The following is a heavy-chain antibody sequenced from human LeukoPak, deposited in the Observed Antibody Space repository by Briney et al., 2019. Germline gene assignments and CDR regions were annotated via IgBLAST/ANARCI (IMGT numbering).Heavy chain of an antibody. CDR1: GGSISSSSYY. CDR3: ARQCVNSSGWYLGGYYMDV. V-gene: IGHV4-39*01. Sequence: PSETLSLTCTVPGGSISSSSYYWGWIRQPPGKGLEWIGSIYYSGSTYYNPSLKSRVTISVDTSKNQFSLKLSSVTAADTAVYYCARQCVNSSGWYLGGYYMDVWGKGTTVTVSS. CDR2: IYYSGST. J-gene: IGHJ6*03. D-gene: IGHD6-19*01.